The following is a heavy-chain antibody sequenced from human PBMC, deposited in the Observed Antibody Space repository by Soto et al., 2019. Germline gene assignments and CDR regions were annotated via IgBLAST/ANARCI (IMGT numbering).Heavy chain of an antibody. CDR1: GYSFTSYW. J-gene: IGHJ5*02. CDR2: IYPGDSDT. CDR3: ARHVAAVAGTRGDWFDP. Sequence: GESLKISCKGSGYSFTSYWIGWVRQMPGKGLEWMGIIYPGDSDTRYSPSFQGQVTISADKSIGTAYLQWSSLKASDTAMYYCARHVAAVAGTRGDWFDPWGQGTLVTVSS. D-gene: IGHD6-19*01. V-gene: IGHV5-51*01.